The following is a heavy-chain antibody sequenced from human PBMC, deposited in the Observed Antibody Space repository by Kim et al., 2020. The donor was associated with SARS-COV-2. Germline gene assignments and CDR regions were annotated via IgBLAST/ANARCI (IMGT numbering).Heavy chain of an antibody. Sequence: GRSLRLSCAASGFTFSSYAMSWVRQAPGKGLEWVSAISGSGGSTYYADSVKGRFTISRDNSKNTLYLQMNSLRAEDTAVYYCAKMGILWFGELSWVDYWGQGTLVTVSS. J-gene: IGHJ4*02. V-gene: IGHV3-23*01. CDR3: AKMGILWFGELSWVDY. D-gene: IGHD3-10*01. CDR2: ISGSGGST. CDR1: GFTFSSYA.